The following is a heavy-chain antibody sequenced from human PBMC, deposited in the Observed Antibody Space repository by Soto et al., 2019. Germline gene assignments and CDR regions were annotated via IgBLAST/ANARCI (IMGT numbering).Heavy chain of an antibody. Sequence: PSETLSLTCTVSGGAVSSGSYYWSWIRQPPGKGLEWIGYIYYSGSTNYNPSLKSRVTISVDTSKNQFSLKLSSVTAADTAVYFCARVKATLYRHYYFDYWGQGTPVTVSS. CDR2: IYYSGST. D-gene: IGHD5-12*01. V-gene: IGHV4-61*01. CDR3: ARVKATLYRHYYFDY. J-gene: IGHJ4*02. CDR1: GGAVSSGSYY.